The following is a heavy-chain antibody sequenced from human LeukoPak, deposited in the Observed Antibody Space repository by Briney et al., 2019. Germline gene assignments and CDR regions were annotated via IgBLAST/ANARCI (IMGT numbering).Heavy chain of an antibody. Sequence: GGSLRLSCAASGFTFSSYSMNWVRQAPGKGLEWVSSISSSSSYIYYADSVKGRFTISRDNAKNSLYLQMNSLRAEDTAVYYCARVTVGATRVGGYFDYWGQGTLVTVSS. CDR1: GFTFSSYS. V-gene: IGHV3-21*01. D-gene: IGHD1-26*01. CDR2: ISSSSSYI. J-gene: IGHJ4*02. CDR3: ARVTVGATRVGGYFDY.